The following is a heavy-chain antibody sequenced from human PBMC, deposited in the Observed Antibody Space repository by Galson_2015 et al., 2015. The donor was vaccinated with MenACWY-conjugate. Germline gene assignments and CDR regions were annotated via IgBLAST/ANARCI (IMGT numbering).Heavy chain of an antibody. Sequence: SLRLSCAASGFTFTDSPIHWVRQAPGKGLVWVSRINPGGSSTTYADSVKDRFTISRDNAKNTLYLQMNSLRPEDTAVFYCAKTRGASFYFDSWGQGTLVTVSS. CDR3: AKTRGASFYFDS. CDR2: INPGGSST. CDR1: GFTFTDSP. V-gene: IGHV3-74*01. J-gene: IGHJ4*02. D-gene: IGHD1-26*01.